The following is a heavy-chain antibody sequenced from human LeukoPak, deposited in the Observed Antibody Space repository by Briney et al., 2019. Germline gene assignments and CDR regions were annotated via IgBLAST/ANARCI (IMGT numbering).Heavy chain of an antibody. CDR3: AKDPDCTSGICYTFFDY. V-gene: IGHV3-21*04. CDR2: ISTSSSYI. D-gene: IGHD2-8*01. J-gene: IGHJ4*02. Sequence: GGSLRLSCAASGFTFSSYGMSWVRQAPGKGLEWVSFISTSSSYIHYVDSVKGRFTISRDNSKNTLYLQMNSLRAEDTAVYYCAKDPDCTSGICYTFFDYWGQGTLVTVSS. CDR1: GFTFSSYG.